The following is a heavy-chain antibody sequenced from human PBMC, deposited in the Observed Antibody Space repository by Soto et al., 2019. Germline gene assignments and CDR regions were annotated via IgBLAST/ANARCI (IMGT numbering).Heavy chain of an antibody. CDR2: MNPSGGVT. J-gene: IGHJ3*02. V-gene: IGHV1-8*01. CDR3: AREVWYSSSSVSAFDI. D-gene: IGHD6-6*01. Sequence: GASVKVSCKASGYTFTKCDIHWVRQATGQGLEWMGRMNPSGGVTGYAQKFQGRITMTRNTSISTAYMELSSLRSEDTAVYYCAREVWYSSSSVSAFDIWGQGTMVTVSS. CDR1: GYTFTKCD.